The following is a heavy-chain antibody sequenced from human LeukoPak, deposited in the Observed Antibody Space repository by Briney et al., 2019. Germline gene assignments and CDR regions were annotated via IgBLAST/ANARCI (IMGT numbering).Heavy chain of an antibody. V-gene: IGHV4-59*01. Sequence: SETLSLTCTVSGGSISSYYWSWIRQPPGKGLEWIGYIHYSGSTNYNPSLKSRVTISVDTSKNQFSLKLSSVTAADTAVYYCARVNSSGIQIDYWGQGTLVTDSS. CDR1: GGSISSYY. CDR3: ARVNSSGIQIDY. J-gene: IGHJ4*02. D-gene: IGHD3-22*01. CDR2: IHYSGST.